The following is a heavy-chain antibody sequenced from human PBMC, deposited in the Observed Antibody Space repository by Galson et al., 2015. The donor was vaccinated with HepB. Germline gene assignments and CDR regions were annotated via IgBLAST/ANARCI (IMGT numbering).Heavy chain of an antibody. D-gene: IGHD2-2*01. CDR1: GFTFNTYA. J-gene: IGHJ1*01. V-gene: IGHV3-23*01. CDR3: AKGLSSSWPEYFQH. CDR2: ISDNGGNT. Sequence: SLRLSCAASGFTFNTYALSWVRQAPGQGLEWVSSISDNGGNTYYADSVGGRFTISRDNSKNTLYLQMSSLGAGDTAVYHCAKGLSSSWPEYFQHWGQGTLVTVSS.